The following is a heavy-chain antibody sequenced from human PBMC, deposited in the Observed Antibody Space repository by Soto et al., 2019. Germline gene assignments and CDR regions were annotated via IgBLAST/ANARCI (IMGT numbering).Heavy chain of an antibody. V-gene: IGHV3-15*01. CDR2: IKRKTDGGTT. CDR3: TTNFY. Sequence: EVQLVESGGGLVKPGGSLRLSCAASGFTFSNAWMSWVRQAPGKGLEWVGRIKRKTDGGTTDYAAPVKGRFTISRYDSKNTLYLPMNSLKPEDTAVYYCTTNFYWGQGTLVTVSS. J-gene: IGHJ4*02. CDR1: GFTFSNAW.